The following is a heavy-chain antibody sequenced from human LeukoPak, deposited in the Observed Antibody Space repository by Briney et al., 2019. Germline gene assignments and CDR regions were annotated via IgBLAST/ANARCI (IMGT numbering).Heavy chain of an antibody. CDR2: IKQDGSEK. D-gene: IGHD6-13*01. CDR3: AKAYSSSWYSLSGDY. J-gene: IGHJ4*02. V-gene: IGHV3-7*03. CDR1: GFTFSSYW. Sequence: GGSLRLSCAASGFTFSSYWMSWVRQAPGKGLEWVANIKQDGSEKYYVDSVKGRFTISRDNAKNSLYLQMNSLRTEDTALYFCAKAYSSSWYSLSGDYWGQGTLVTVSS.